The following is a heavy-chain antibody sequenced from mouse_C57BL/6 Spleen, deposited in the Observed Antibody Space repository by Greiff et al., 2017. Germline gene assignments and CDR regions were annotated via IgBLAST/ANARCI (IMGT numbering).Heavy chain of an antibody. CDR2: INPSSGYT. CDR1: GYTFTSYW. D-gene: IGHD2-4*01. Sequence: VQGVESGAELAKPGASVKLSCKASGYTFTSYWMHWVKQRPGQGLEWIGYINPSSGYTKYNQKFKDKATLTADKSSSTAYMQLSSLTYEDSAVYYCARDDYDYPWFAYWGQGTLVTVSA. CDR3: ARDDYDYPWFAY. V-gene: IGHV1-7*01. J-gene: IGHJ3*01.